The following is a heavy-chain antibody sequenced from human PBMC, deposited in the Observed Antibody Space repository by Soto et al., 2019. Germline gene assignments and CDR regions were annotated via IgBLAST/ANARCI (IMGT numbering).Heavy chain of an antibody. Sequence: GGSLRLSCAASGFTFSDYYMSWIRQAPGKGLEWVSYISSSSSYTNYADSVKGRFTISRDNAKNSLYLQMNSLRAKDTAVYYCARDAMVRGVIIGGVYYYGMDVWGQGTTVTVSS. CDR2: ISSSSSYT. CDR1: GFTFSDYY. D-gene: IGHD3-10*01. J-gene: IGHJ6*02. V-gene: IGHV3-11*06. CDR3: ARDAMVRGVIIGGVYYYGMDV.